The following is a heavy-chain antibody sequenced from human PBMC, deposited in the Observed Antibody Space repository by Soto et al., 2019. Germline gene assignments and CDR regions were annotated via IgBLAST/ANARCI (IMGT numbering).Heavy chain of an antibody. CDR1: GGSVSSSNW. D-gene: IGHD2-21*02. J-gene: IGHJ3*02. CDR3: GRVPGVVVSAADAFAI. CDR2: IYHSGSA. Sequence: QVQLQESGPGLVKPSGTLSLTCAVSGGSVSSSNWWSWVRQSPGKGLEWMGEIYHSGSAHYNPSRKGGATIAVDKPKNQFSWRRTSVAAADAALYYCGRVPGVVVSAADAFAIWGPGTRVMVSP. V-gene: IGHV4-4*02.